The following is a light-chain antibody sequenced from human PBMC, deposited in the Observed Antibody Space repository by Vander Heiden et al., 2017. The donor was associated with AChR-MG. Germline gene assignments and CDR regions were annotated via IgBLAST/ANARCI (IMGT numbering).Light chain of an antibody. CDR3: QVWDSDTDV. J-gene: IGLJ1*01. Sequence: SYDLTQSPSVQVYPRQPATSTCPGEAVSNKHTSWSNLRPAQSPVLVIFQDNLRRSGIPERFSGSNSGNTATLTVSGVHAMDDGDYYCQVWDSDTDVFGTGTKVTV. CDR2: QDN. V-gene: IGLV3-1*01. CDR1: AVSNKH.